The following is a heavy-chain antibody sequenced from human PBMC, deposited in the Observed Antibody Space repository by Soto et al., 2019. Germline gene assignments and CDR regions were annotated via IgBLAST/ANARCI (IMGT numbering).Heavy chain of an antibody. CDR3: ARHLPNWLWSYYGMDV. CDR2: IYYSGST. Sequence: ETLSLTCTVSGGSISSSSYYWGWIRQPPGKGLEWIGSIYYSGSTYYNPSLKSRVTISVDTSKNQFSLKLSSVTAADTAVYYCARHLPNWLWSYYGMDVWGQGTTVTVSS. D-gene: IGHD5-18*01. CDR1: GGSISSSSYY. J-gene: IGHJ6*02. V-gene: IGHV4-39*01.